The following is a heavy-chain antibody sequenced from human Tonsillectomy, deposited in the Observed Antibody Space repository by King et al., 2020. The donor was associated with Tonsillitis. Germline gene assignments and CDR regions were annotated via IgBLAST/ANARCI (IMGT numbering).Heavy chain of an antibody. CDR1: GGSISSGSYY. CDR2: IYTSGST. CDR3: ARDNYDFWSGEYYYMDV. D-gene: IGHD3-3*01. J-gene: IGHJ6*03. V-gene: IGHV4-61*02. Sequence: QLQESGPGLVKPSQTLSLTCTVSGGSISSGSYYWSWIRQPAGKGLEWIGRIYTSGSTNYNPSLKSRVTMSVDTSKNQFSLKLSSVPAADTAVYYCARDNYDFWSGEYYYMDVWGKGTTVTVSS.